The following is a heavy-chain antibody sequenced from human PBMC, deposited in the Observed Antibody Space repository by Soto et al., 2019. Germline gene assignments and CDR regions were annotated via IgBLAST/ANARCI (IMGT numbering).Heavy chain of an antibody. CDR1: GGSISSDY. Sequence: SETLSLTCTVSGGSISSDYWSWIRQPPGKGLEWIGYIYSSGNTNSNPSLKSRVTILVDTSKNQFSLALTSVTAADTAMCYCARGPTTEKVDSWGQGILVTVSS. CDR3: ARGPTTEKVDS. CDR2: IYSSGNT. V-gene: IGHV4-59*08. J-gene: IGHJ4*02.